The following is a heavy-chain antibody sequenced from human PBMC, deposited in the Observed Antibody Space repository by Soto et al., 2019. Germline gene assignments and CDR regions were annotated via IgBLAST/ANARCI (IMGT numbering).Heavy chain of an antibody. Sequence: SQTLSLTCAISGDSVSSNSAAWNWIRQSPSRGLEWLGRTYYRSKWYNDYAVSVKSRITINPDTSKNQFSLQLNSVTPEDTAVYYRERWGERKQLVSSGMDVWGQGTTVTVSS. D-gene: IGHD6-13*01. CDR3: ERWGERKQLVSSGMDV. CDR1: GDSVSSNSAA. CDR2: TYYRSKWYN. J-gene: IGHJ6*02. V-gene: IGHV6-1*01.